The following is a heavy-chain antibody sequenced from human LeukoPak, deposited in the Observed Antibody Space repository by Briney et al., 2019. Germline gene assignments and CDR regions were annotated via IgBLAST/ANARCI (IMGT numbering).Heavy chain of an antibody. V-gene: IGHV3-21*01. CDR3: AASNGPDAFDI. CDR2: ISSSSSCI. J-gene: IGHJ3*02. D-gene: IGHD2-8*01. Sequence: GGSLRLSCAASGFTFSSYSMNWVRQAPGKGLEWVSSISSSSSCIYHADSVKGRFTISRDNAKNSLYLQMNSLRAEDTAVYYCAASNGPDAFDIWGQGTMVTVSS. CDR1: GFTFSSYS.